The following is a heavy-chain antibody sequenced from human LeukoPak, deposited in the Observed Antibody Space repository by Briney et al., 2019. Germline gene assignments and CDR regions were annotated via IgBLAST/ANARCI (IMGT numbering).Heavy chain of an antibody. CDR3: ARMVRGRGYYYYYMDV. Sequence: SETLSLTCAVYGEPSIGYYWAWIRQPPGKGLEWIGSIYYSGNTYYNPSLKSRVTISVDTSKNEFSLKLSSVTAADTAVYSCARMVRGRGYYYYYMDVWGKGTTVTVSS. CDR2: IYYSGNT. V-gene: IGHV4-39*01. J-gene: IGHJ6*03. D-gene: IGHD3-10*01. CDR1: GEPSIGYY.